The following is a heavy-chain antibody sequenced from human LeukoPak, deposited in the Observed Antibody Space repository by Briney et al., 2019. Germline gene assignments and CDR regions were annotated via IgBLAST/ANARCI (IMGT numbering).Heavy chain of an antibody. Sequence: GASVKVSCKASGYTFTSYYMHWVRQAPGQGLEWMGIINPSGGTTNYAQKFQGRVTMTRDTSTSTAYMELRSLRSDDTAMYYCARVPIPEVLWFGEEQGGYYYYYMEVWGKGTTVTISS. V-gene: IGHV1-46*01. CDR3: ARVPIPEVLWFGEEQGGYYYYYMEV. D-gene: IGHD3-10*01. J-gene: IGHJ6*03. CDR2: INPSGGTT. CDR1: GYTFTSYY.